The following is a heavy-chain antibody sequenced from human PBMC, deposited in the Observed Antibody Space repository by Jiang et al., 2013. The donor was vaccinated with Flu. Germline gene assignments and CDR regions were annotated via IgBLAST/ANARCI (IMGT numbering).Heavy chain of an antibody. Sequence: GAEVKKPGASVKVSCKASEYTFTSYYMHWVRQAPGQGLEWMGIINPSGGSTSYAQKFQGRVTMTRDTSTSTVYMELSSLRSEDTAVYYCVVGATTSDFDYWGQGTLVTVSS. CDR2: INPSGGST. CDR1: EYTFTSYY. CDR3: VVGATTSDFDY. V-gene: IGHV1-46*01. D-gene: IGHD1-26*01. J-gene: IGHJ4*02.